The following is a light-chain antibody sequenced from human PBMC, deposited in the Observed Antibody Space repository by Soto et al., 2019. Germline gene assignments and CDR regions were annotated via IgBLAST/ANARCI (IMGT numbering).Light chain of an antibody. CDR3: QQYNNWPPLYT. CDR2: GAS. Sequence: EIVMTQAPTTLSVSPGERATPYRSATESVSSNLAWYQQKPGQAPRLLIYGASTRATGIPARFSGSGSGTGFTLTISSLQSEDFAVYYCQQYNNWPPLYTFGEGTKVDIK. V-gene: IGKV3-15*01. J-gene: IGKJ2*01. CDR1: ESVSSN.